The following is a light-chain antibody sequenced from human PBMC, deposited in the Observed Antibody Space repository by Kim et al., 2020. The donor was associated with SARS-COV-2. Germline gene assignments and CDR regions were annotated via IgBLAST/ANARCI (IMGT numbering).Light chain of an antibody. V-gene: IGLV3-1*01. CDR2: QHT. CDR1: NLGDKY. CDR3: QTWASSTAVV. Sequence: SYELTQPPSVSVSPGQTASITCSGDNLGDKYTSWYQQKPGQSPVLVMYQHTNRPSRIPERFSGSNSGNTATLTISGTQAMDEADYYCQTWASSTAVVFGGGTQLTVL. J-gene: IGLJ2*01.